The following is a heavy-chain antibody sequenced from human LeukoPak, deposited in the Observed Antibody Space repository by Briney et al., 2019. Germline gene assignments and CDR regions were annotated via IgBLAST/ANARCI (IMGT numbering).Heavy chain of an antibody. V-gene: IGHV4-34*01. CDR3: ARGLVAAACLYYYYYYMDV. Sequence: SETLSLTSAVYGGSFIGYYWSWMCEPPGKGRERVGEINHSGSTNYNTSLKSRVTIPVDTSKNQFSLKLRSVTAADTAVYYCARGLVAAACLYYYYYYMDVWGKGTTVTVSS. D-gene: IGHD6-13*01. CDR1: GGSFIGYY. J-gene: IGHJ6*03. CDR2: INHSGST.